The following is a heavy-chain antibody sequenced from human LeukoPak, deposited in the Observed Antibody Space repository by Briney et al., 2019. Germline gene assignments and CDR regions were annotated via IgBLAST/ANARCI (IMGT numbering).Heavy chain of an antibody. CDR2: ISWNSGSI. D-gene: IGHD2-15*01. Sequence: GGSLRLSCAASGFTFDDYAMHWVRQAPGKGLEWVSGISWNSGSIGYADPVKGRFTISRDNAKNSLYLQMNSLRAEDTALYYCAKGVVAAYFDYWGQGTLVTVSS. J-gene: IGHJ4*02. V-gene: IGHV3-9*01. CDR1: GFTFDDYA. CDR3: AKGVVAAYFDY.